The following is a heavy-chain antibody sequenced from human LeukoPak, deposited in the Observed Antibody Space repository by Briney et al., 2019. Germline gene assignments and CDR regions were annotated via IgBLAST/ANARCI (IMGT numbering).Heavy chain of an antibody. CDR1: AGSISSYY. J-gene: IGHJ4*02. CDR2: IYYSGST. Sequence: SETLSLTCTVSAGSISSYYWSWIRQPPGKGLEWIGYIYYSGSTNYNPSLKSRVTISLDTSKNQFSLKLRSVTAADTAVYYCASEEGVYCSGGSCWRFDYWGQGTLVTVSS. V-gene: IGHV4-59*08. D-gene: IGHD2-15*01. CDR3: ASEEGVYCSGGSCWRFDY.